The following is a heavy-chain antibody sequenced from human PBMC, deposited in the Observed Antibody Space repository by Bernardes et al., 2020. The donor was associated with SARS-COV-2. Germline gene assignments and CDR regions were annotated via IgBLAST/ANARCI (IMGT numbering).Heavy chain of an antibody. Sequence: ASMKVSCKASGYTFTSYGISWVRQAPGQGLEWMGWISAYNGNTNYAQKLQGRVTMTTDTSTSTAYMELRSLRSDDTAVYYCAREGDIVLMVYAIRGMDVWGQGTTGTVS. J-gene: IGHJ6*02. CDR2: ISAYNGNT. D-gene: IGHD2-8*01. CDR1: GYTFTSYG. V-gene: IGHV1-18*01. CDR3: AREGDIVLMVYAIRGMDV.